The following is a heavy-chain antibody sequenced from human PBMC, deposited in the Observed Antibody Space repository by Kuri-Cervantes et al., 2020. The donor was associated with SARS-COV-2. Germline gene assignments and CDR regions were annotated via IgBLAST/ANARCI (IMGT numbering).Heavy chain of an antibody. Sequence: GESLKISCAASGFTFSGSAMHWVHQASGKGLEWVGRIRSKANSYATAYAASVKGRFTISRDDSKNTAYLQMNSLKTEDTAVYYCTSRTMDVWGQGTTVTVSS. CDR2: IRSKANSYAT. V-gene: IGHV3-73*01. CDR3: TSRTMDV. CDR1: GFTFSGSA. J-gene: IGHJ6*02.